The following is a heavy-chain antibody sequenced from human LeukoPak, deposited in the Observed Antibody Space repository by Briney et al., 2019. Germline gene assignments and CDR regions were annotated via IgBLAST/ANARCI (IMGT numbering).Heavy chain of an antibody. Sequence: GGSLRLSCEASGFAFSSYWMHWVRQAPGKGLEWVSRMDPDGRTIDYADSVKGRFTISRDNSKNSLSLQVSSLRAEDTAVYYCAKTNGYYSDWGQGTLVTVSS. CDR1: GFAFSSYW. J-gene: IGHJ4*02. V-gene: IGHV3-74*01. D-gene: IGHD3-22*01. CDR2: MDPDGRTI. CDR3: AKTNGYYSD.